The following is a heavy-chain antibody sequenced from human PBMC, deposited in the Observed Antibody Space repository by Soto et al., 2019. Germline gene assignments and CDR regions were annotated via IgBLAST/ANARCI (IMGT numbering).Heavy chain of an antibody. V-gene: IGHV1-3*01. J-gene: IGHJ5*02. Sequence: ASVKVSCKASGYTFTSYAMHWVRQAPGQRLEWMGWINAGNGNTKYSQKFQGRVTITRDTSASTAYMELSSLRSEDTAVYYCARSEYQLLFGHWFDPWGQGTLVTVSS. D-gene: IGHD2-2*01. CDR3: ARSEYQLLFGHWFDP. CDR1: GYTFTSYA. CDR2: INAGNGNT.